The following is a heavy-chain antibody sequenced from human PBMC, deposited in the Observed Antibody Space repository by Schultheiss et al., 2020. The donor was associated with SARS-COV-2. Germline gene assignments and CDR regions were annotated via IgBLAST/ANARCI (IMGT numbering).Heavy chain of an antibody. V-gene: IGHV1-46*01. CDR3: ARVGSIAAADPLMDV. CDR2: INPSGGST. CDR1: GYTFTSYY. Sequence: GESLKISCKASGYTFTSYYMHWVRQAPGQGLEWMGIINPSGGSTSYAQKFQGRVTITADKSTSTAYMELSSLRSEDTAVYYCARVGSIAAADPLMDVWGQGTTVTVSS. D-gene: IGHD6-13*01. J-gene: IGHJ6*02.